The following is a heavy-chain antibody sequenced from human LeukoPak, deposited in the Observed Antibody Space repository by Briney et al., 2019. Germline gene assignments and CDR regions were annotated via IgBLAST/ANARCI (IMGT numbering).Heavy chain of an antibody. D-gene: IGHD6-19*01. J-gene: IGHJ5*02. Sequence: GGSLRLSCAASGFTFSSYAMHWVRQAPGKGLEWVAVISYDGSNKYYADSVKGRFTISRDNSKNTLCLQMNSLRAEGTAVYYCARARLGIAVAGGHNWFDPWGQGTLVTVSS. CDR1: GFTFSSYA. CDR2: ISYDGSNK. CDR3: ARARLGIAVAGGHNWFDP. V-gene: IGHV3-30*04.